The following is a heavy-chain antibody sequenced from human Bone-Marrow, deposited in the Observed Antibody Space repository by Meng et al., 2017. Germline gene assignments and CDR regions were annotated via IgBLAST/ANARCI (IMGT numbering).Heavy chain of an antibody. Sequence: VELVQSGAELKEPGALGKVSCKASGENVTSYAMNWGRQAPGQGLEWMGWINNNTGNPTYAQGFTGRFVFSLDTSVSTAYLQISSLKAEDTAVYYCARDPGAIAVAGLEDYWGQGTLVTVSS. V-gene: IGHV7-4-1*02. CDR1: GENVTSYA. J-gene: IGHJ4*02. CDR2: INNNTGNP. D-gene: IGHD6-19*01. CDR3: ARDPGAIAVAGLEDY.